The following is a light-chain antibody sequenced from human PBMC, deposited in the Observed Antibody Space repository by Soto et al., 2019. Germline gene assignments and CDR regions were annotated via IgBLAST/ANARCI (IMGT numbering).Light chain of an antibody. V-gene: IGKV3-20*01. CDR3: QQYGNLPT. J-gene: IGKJ5*01. CDR1: PSVRSTY. Sequence: IVLTQSPGTLSLSPGERATLSCRASPSVRSTYLAWYQHKPGQAPRILIYDVSTRPTDIPDRFSGSGSGTDFTLTISRLEPEDFAVYYCQQYGNLPTFGQGTRLEI. CDR2: DVS.